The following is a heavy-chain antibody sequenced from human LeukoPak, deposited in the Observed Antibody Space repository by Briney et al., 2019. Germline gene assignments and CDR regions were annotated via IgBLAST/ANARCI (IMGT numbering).Heavy chain of an antibody. D-gene: IGHD3-22*01. V-gene: IGHV4-34*01. Sequence: SETLSLTCAVYGGSFSGYYWSWIRQPPGKGLEWIGEINHSGSTNYNPSLKSRVTISVDTSKNQFSLKLSSVTAADTAAYYCARKGYYDSSGYYYRGRFDPWGQGTLVTVSS. CDR2: INHSGST. CDR3: ARKGYYDSSGYYYRGRFDP. J-gene: IGHJ5*02. CDR1: GGSFSGYY.